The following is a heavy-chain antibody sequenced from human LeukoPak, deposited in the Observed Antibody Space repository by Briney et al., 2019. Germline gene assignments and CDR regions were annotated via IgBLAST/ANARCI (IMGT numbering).Heavy chain of an antibody. CDR2: IYYSGST. D-gene: IGHD5-12*01. CDR3: ARDLYSGYDHYYYGMDV. V-gene: IGHV4-31*03. Sequence: SETLSLTCTVSGGSISSGGYYWSWIRQHPGKGLEWIGYIYYSGSTYYNPSLKSRVTISVDTSKNQFSLKLSSVTAADTAVYYCARDLYSGYDHYYYGMDVWGQGTTVTVSS. CDR1: GGSISSGGYY. J-gene: IGHJ6*02.